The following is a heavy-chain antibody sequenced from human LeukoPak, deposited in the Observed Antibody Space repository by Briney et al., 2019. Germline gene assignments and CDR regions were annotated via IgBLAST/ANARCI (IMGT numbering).Heavy chain of an antibody. CDR3: ARDRGYGYLFDY. CDR2: INSDGSST. J-gene: IGHJ4*02. Sequence: GGSLRLSCVASGLTFGNYGMNWVRQAPGKGLVWVSRINSDGSSTSYADSVKGRFTISRDNAKNTLYLQMNSLRAEDTAVYYCARDRGYGYLFDYWGQGTLVTVSS. CDR1: GLTFGNYG. D-gene: IGHD5-18*01. V-gene: IGHV3-74*01.